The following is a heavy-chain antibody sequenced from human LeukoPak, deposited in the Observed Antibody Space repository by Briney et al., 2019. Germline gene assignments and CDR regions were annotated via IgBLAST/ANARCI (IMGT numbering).Heavy chain of an antibody. CDR1: GGSISSYY. D-gene: IGHD6-6*01. V-gene: IGHV4-59*01. Sequence: SETLSLTCTVSGGSISSYYWSWIRQPPGKGLEWIGYIYYSGSTNYNPSLKSRVTISVDTSKNQFSLKLSSVTAADTAVYYCARLHTIAAHNSFDPWGQGTLVTVSS. J-gene: IGHJ5*02. CDR2: IYYSGST. CDR3: ARLHTIAAHNSFDP.